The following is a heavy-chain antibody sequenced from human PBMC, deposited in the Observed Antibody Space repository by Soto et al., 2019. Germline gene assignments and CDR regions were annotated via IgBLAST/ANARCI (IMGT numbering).Heavy chain of an antibody. Sequence: PSETLSLTCTVSGGSISSSSYYWGWIRQPPGKGLEWIGSIYYSGSTNYNPSLKSRVTISVDTSKNQFSLKLSSVTAADTAVYYCARDRDYDSSGYDYWGQGTLVTVSS. J-gene: IGHJ4*02. CDR2: IYYSGST. D-gene: IGHD3-22*01. V-gene: IGHV4-39*07. CDR1: GGSISSSSYY. CDR3: ARDRDYDSSGYDY.